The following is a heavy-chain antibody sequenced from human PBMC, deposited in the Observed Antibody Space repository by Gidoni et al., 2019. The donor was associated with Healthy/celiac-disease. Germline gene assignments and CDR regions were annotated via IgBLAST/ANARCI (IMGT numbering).Heavy chain of an antibody. CDR1: GGSISSSSYY. J-gene: IGHJ6*02. V-gene: IGHV4-39*01. CDR2: IYYSGST. Sequence: QLQLQASGPGLVKPSETLSFTCTVYGGSISSSSYYWGWIRQPPGKGLEWIGSIYYSGSTYYNPSLKSRVTISVDTSKNQFSLKLSSVTAADTAVYYCAHSVPGYYGMDVWGQGTTVTVSS. D-gene: IGHD2-2*01. CDR3: AHSVPGYYGMDV.